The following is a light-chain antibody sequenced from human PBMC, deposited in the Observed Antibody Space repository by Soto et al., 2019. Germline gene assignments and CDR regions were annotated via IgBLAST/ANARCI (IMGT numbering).Light chain of an antibody. CDR1: QSINSW. Sequence: DIQMTQSPSTLSASVGDRVTITCRASQSINSWLAWYQQRPGSAPKLLIYKASTLERGVPSRFSGRGSGTEFTLTISGLQPDDFATYYCHQYESYSRTFGQGNKVEIE. CDR3: HQYESYSRT. J-gene: IGKJ1*01. CDR2: KAS. V-gene: IGKV1-5*03.